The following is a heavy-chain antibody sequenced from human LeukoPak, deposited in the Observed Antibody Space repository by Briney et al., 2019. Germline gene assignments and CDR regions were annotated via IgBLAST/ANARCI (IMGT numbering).Heavy chain of an antibody. V-gene: IGHV3-23*01. Sequence: GGTLRLSCAASGFTFSSYGMSWVRQAPGKGLEWVSAISGSGGSTYYADSVKGRFTISRDNSKNTLYLQMNSLRAEDTSVYYCARVRNPYCSGGSCYLSWFDPWGQGTLVTVSS. CDR1: GFTFSSYG. CDR2: ISGSGGST. D-gene: IGHD2-15*01. J-gene: IGHJ5*02. CDR3: ARVRNPYCSGGSCYLSWFDP.